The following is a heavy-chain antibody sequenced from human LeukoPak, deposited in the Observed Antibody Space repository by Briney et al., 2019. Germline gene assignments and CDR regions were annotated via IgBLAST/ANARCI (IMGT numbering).Heavy chain of an antibody. CDR2: ISYDGSNK. J-gene: IGHJ4*02. Sequence: GRSLRLSCAASGFTFSSYAMHWVRQAPGKGLEWVAVISYDGSNKYYADSVKGRFTISRDNSKNTLYLQMNSLRAEDTAVYYCAREYDDNSGYSHDSWGQGTLVTVSS. V-gene: IGHV3-30-3*01. CDR3: AREYDDNSGYSHDS. CDR1: GFTFSSYA. D-gene: IGHD3-22*01.